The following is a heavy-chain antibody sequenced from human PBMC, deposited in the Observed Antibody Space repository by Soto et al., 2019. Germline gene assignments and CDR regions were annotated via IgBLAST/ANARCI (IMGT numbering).Heavy chain of an antibody. Sequence: QVQLVQSGPEVRKPGASVKVSCKTSGYTFTYYALHWVRQAPGQRLEWMGWINTGNGNTKYSLKFQGRLTITRDTSATTLYMELSSLRSEDTTVYYCVKFSGIPVWGQGTLVTVSS. D-gene: IGHD1-1*01. CDR1: GYTFTYYA. CDR2: INTGNGNT. CDR3: VKFSGIPV. J-gene: IGHJ4*02. V-gene: IGHV1-3*04.